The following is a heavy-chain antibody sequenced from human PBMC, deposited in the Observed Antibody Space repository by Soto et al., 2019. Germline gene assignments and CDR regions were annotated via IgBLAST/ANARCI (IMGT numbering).Heavy chain of an antibody. D-gene: IGHD3-9*01. J-gene: IGHJ3*02. CDR1: GFSLTPSGGG. CDR3: ARLFYDVLAGSHSTPVDI. CDR2: LYWDDDK. V-gene: IGHV2-5*02. Sequence: SGPTLVNPPQTPPLTCPFSGFSLTPSGGGVGWIRSPPGKALAGPTLLYWDDDKGYSPSVKTRVTITKDTSKKQVVLTMTNMDPVDTATYYCARLFYDVLAGSHSTPVDIWGQGTLVTVSS.